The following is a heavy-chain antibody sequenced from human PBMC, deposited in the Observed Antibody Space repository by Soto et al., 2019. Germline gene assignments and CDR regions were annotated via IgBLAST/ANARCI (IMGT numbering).Heavy chain of an antibody. CDR1: GFTFRNYV. J-gene: IGHJ3*01. Sequence: SGGSLRLSCAASGFTFRNYVMNWVRQAPGKGLEWVSYIGIGSSTKYYADSVKGRFTISRDNAKNSLYLQMNSLRAEDTAVYYCARDQLYYNDISGRPLNAFDVWGQGTMVTVSS. CDR2: IGIGSSTK. V-gene: IGHV3-48*01. CDR3: ARDQLYYNDISGRPLNAFDV. D-gene: IGHD3-22*01.